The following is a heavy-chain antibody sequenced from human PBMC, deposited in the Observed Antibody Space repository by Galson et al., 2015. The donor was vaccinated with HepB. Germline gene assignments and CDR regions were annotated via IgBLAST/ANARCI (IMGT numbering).Heavy chain of an antibody. Sequence: SLRLSCAASGFSFTSYAMAWVRQAPGKGLEWVSSITSSGGNSYSADSVKGRFTVSRDKSKNTLLLQLNSLRAEDTAMYFCAKDGIMVANNPYHFHYWGQGTLVTVSS. CDR1: GFSFTSYA. CDR3: AKDGIMVANNPYHFHY. V-gene: IGHV3-23*01. CDR2: ITSSGGNS. D-gene: IGHD2-15*01. J-gene: IGHJ4*02.